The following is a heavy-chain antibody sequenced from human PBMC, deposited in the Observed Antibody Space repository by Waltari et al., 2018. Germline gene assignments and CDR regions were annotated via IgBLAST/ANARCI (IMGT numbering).Heavy chain of an antibody. Sequence: QVQLVQSGAEVKKPGASVKVSCKASGYTFTTYAMHWVRQAPGQSLDWMGWINAGNGKIRYSQRFQDRVSITRDTSANTAYMELSSLRSGDTAVYYCVRGWGKTLDSFDIWGRGTMVTVSS. CDR2: INAGNGKI. CDR3: VRGWGKTLDSFDI. V-gene: IGHV1-3*01. D-gene: IGHD7-27*01. CDR1: GYTFTTYA. J-gene: IGHJ3*02.